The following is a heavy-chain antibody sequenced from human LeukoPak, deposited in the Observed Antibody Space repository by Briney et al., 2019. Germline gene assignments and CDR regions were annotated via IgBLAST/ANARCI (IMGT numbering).Heavy chain of an antibody. Sequence: GGALRLSCASSRFPFSSYWVLWVRQAPGEGVGGGANIKQDGSEKYYVDSVKGRFTISRDNAKNSLYLQMNSLRAEDTAVYYCARSRGYSYGYFYFDYWGQGTLVTVSS. CDR1: RFPFSSYW. D-gene: IGHD5-18*01. CDR2: IKQDGSEK. J-gene: IGHJ4*02. CDR3: ARSRGYSYGYFYFDY. V-gene: IGHV3-7*01.